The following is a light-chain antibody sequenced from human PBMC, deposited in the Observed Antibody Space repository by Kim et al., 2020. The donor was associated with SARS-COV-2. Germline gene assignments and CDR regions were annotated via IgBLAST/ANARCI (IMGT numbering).Light chain of an antibody. J-gene: IGKJ1*01. V-gene: IGKV3-20*01. CDR1: QSVSSSF. CDR3: QHFDNSPVT. CDR2: GAS. Sequence: SPGERATRSCRASQSVSSSFLAWYQQRPGQAPRLLIYGASSRATGIPDRFSGSGSGTDFTLTISRLEPEDFAVFYCQHFDNSPVTFGQGTKVDIK.